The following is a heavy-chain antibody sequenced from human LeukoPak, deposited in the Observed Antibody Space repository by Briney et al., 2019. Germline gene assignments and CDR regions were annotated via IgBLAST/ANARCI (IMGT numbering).Heavy chain of an antibody. V-gene: IGHV1-18*01. CDR2: ISAYNGNT. Sequence: ASVKVSCKASGGTFSRYAISWVRQAPGQGLEWMGWISAYNGNTNYAQKLQGRVTMTTDTSTSTAYMELRSLRSDDTAVYYCARTMTTVTTEAFDIWGQGTMVTVSS. D-gene: IGHD4-17*01. J-gene: IGHJ3*02. CDR1: GGTFSRYA. CDR3: ARTMTTVTTEAFDI.